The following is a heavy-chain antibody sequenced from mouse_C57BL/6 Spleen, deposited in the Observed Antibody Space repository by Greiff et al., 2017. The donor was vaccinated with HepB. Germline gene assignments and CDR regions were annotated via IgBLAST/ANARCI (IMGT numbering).Heavy chain of an antibody. CDR3: ARSGGSTSDY. Sequence: VQLQQPGAELVMPGASVKLSCKASGYTFTSYWMHWVKQRPGQGLEWIGEIDPSDSYTNYNQKFKGKSTLTVDKSSSTAYMQLSSLTSEDSAVYYCARSGGSTSDYWGQGTTLTVSS. V-gene: IGHV1-69*01. CDR2: IDPSDSYT. D-gene: IGHD1-1*01. J-gene: IGHJ2*01. CDR1: GYTFTSYW.